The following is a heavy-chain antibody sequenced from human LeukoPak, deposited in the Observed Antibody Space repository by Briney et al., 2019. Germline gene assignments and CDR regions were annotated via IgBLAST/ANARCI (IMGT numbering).Heavy chain of an antibody. CDR1: VYTFTSYD. J-gene: IGHJ6*03. Sequence: GASVKVSCKASVYTFTSYDINWVLQATGQGLEWMGWMNPNSGNTGYAQKFQGRVTITRNTSISTAYMELSSLRSEDTAVYYCARGGRYFDWLLPYYYYYMDVWGKGTTVTVPS. CDR2: MNPNSGNT. D-gene: IGHD3-9*01. V-gene: IGHV1-8*03. CDR3: ARGGRYFDWLLPYYYYYMDV.